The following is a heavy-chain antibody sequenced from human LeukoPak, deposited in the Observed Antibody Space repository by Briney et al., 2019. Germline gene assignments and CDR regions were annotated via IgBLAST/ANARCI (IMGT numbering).Heavy chain of an antibody. CDR3: ARDSKSKYSSSWYAYYYYYMTS. D-gene: IGHD6-13*01. CDR2: IIPIFATA. V-gene: IGHV1-69*05. Sequence: SSVKVSCKASGGTFSSYAISWVRQAPGQGLEWMGRIIPIFATANYAQKFQGRVTITTDESTSTAYMELSSLRSEDTAVYYCARDSKSKYSSSWYAYYYYYMTSGAKGPRSPSP. J-gene: IGHJ6*03. CDR1: GGTFSSYA.